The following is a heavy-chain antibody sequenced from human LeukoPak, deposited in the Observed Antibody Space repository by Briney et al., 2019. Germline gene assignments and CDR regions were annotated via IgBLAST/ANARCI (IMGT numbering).Heavy chain of an antibody. J-gene: IGHJ4*02. V-gene: IGHV4-4*07. CDR1: GDSITSNY. CDR3: ARVSGYHWESFYDY. D-gene: IGHD5-12*01. Sequence: PSETLSLTCTVSGDSITSNYWSWVRQPAGKGLEWIGRIYSSGSANYNPSLKSRVSISVDTSKNQFSLKLRSVTAADTAVYYCARVSGYHWESFYDYWGQGTLVTVSS. CDR2: IYSSGSA.